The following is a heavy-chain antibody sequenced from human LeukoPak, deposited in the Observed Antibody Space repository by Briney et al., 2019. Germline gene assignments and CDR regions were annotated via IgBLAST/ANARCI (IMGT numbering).Heavy chain of an antibody. Sequence: ASVKVSCKASGGTFSSYAISWVRQAPGQGLEWMGGIIPIFGTANYAQKFQGRVTITADESTSTAYMELSSLRSEDTAVYYCAGTPRETVGMDIWGKGTTVTVSS. CDR2: IIPIFGTA. CDR1: GGTFSSYA. J-gene: IGHJ6*04. D-gene: IGHD5-24*01. CDR3: AGTPRETVGMDI. V-gene: IGHV1-69*13.